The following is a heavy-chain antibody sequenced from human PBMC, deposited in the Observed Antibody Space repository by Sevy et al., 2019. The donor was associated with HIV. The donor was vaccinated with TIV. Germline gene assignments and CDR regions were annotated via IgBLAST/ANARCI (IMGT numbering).Heavy chain of an antibody. Sequence: SETLSLTCAVYGGSFSGYYWSWIRQPPGKGLEWIGEINHSGSTNYNPSLKSRVTISVDTSKNQFSLKLSSVTAADTAVYYCVRGKGLRYFHWFDPWGQGTLVTVSS. CDR3: VRGKGLRYFHWFDP. CDR2: INHSGST. CDR1: GGSFSGYY. J-gene: IGHJ5*02. D-gene: IGHD4-17*01. V-gene: IGHV4-34*01.